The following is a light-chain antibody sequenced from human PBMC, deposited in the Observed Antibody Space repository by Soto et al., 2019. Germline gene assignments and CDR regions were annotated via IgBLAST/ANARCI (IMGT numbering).Light chain of an antibody. Sequence: EIVLTQSPVTLSLSPGQGAALSGRSSQSISNYLAWYQQKPGQAPRLLIYDASNRATGTPARFSGSGSGTDFTLTISSLEPEDFAVYYCQQRSNWPPSITVGQGTRLEIK. CDR2: DAS. CDR3: QQRSNWPPSIT. CDR1: QSISNY. V-gene: IGKV3-11*01. J-gene: IGKJ5*01.